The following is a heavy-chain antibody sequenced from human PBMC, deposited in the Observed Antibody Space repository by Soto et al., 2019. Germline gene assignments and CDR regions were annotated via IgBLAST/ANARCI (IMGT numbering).Heavy chain of an antibody. J-gene: IGHJ4*02. CDR1: GCTVRSCG. Sequence: PGGSLRLSCAASGCTVRSCGMHWGRQGPRKGLGWGGVIWYDGSNKNYGDSVKGRFTISRDNPKNTLYLQMNSLRDDDTAVSYCARDRPPSNYYFDYWGQGPMVTVSS. D-gene: IGHD1-1*01. CDR2: IWYDGSNK. CDR3: ARDRPPSNYYFDY. V-gene: IGHV3-33*01.